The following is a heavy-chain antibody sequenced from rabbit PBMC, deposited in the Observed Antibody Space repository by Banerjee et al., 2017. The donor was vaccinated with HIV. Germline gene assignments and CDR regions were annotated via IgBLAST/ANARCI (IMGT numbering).Heavy chain of an antibody. CDR2: IVTSSGST. D-gene: IGHD6-1*01. CDR3: ARTGYASYGDGFNL. CDR1: GIDFSTYYC. Sequence: QQQLEESRGGLVKPGGTLTLTCKASGIDFSTYYCMCWVRQAPGKGLELSACIVTSSGSTWYASWAKGRFTISKSTSLNTVDLKMTSLTAADTGTYFCARTGYASYGDGFNLWGQGTLVTVS. V-gene: IGHV1S43*01. J-gene: IGHJ4*01.